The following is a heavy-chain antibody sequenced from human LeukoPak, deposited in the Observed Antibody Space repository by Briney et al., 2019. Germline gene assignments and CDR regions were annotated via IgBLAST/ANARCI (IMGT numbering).Heavy chain of an antibody. CDR3: ARGGVLRFLEWLKASPRPAPNWFDP. Sequence: SETLSLTCTVSGGSISSGSYYWSWLRQPAGKGLEWIGRISTSGRSNYNPSLKSRVTISVDTSKNQFSLKLSSVTAADTAVYYCARGGVLRFLEWLKASPRPAPNWFDPWGQGTLVTVSS. D-gene: IGHD3-3*01. J-gene: IGHJ5*02. CDR2: ISTSGRS. V-gene: IGHV4-61*02. CDR1: GGSISSGSYY.